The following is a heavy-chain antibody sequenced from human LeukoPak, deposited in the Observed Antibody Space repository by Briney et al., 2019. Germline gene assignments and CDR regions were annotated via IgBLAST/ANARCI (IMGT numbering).Heavy chain of an antibody. CDR2: ISYDGSNK. CDR3: ASIAAAGDY. CDR1: GFTFSSYA. J-gene: IGHJ4*02. Sequence: PGRSLRLSCAASGFTFSSYAMHWVRQAPGKGLEWVAVISYDGSNKYYADSVKGRFTISRDNSKNTLYLRMNSLRAEDTAVYYCASIAAAGDYWGQGTLVTVSS. D-gene: IGHD6-25*01. V-gene: IGHV3-30-3*01.